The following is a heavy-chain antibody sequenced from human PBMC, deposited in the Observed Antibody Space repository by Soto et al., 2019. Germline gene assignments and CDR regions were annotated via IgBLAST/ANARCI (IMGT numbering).Heavy chain of an antibody. J-gene: IGHJ5*02. CDR1: GVSISSYY. Sequence: WETLCLTCTVSGVSISSYYWSWVRQPPGKGLEWIVYIYYSGSTNYNPSLKSRVTISVDTSKNQFSLKLSSVTAADTAVYYCERVDQRYSSSSYRDRWLDHWGQGTLVTVSS. V-gene: IGHV4-59*01. D-gene: IGHD6-13*01. CDR2: IYYSGST. CDR3: ERVDQRYSSSSYRDRWLDH.